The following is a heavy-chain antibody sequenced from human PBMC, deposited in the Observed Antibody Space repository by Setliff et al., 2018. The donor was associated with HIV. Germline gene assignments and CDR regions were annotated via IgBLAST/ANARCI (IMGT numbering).Heavy chain of an antibody. V-gene: IGHV3-21*01. J-gene: IGHJ4*02. CDR3: ARDVGPSMVRGVPSGY. CDR2: ISSSSSYI. Sequence: PGGSLRLSCAASGLTFIDYALNWVRQAPGKGLEWVSSISSSSSYIYYADSMKGRFTISRDNPKNTLYLQMNSLRPEDTAVYYCARDVGPSMVRGVPSGYWGQGTLVTVSS. CDR1: GLTFIDYA. D-gene: IGHD3-10*01.